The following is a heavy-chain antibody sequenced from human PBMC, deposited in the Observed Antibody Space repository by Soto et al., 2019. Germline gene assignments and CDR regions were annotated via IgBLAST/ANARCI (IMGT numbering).Heavy chain of an antibody. CDR1: GFSFSSYG. Sequence: QVQLVESGGGVVQPGWSLRLSCAASGFSFSSYGMHWVRQAPGKGLEWVAVILDDGSDKDYTDAVKGRFTISRDNSKNTLYLKMNSLRAEDTAVYYCARDDDYGDNGLDYWGQGTLVTVSP. J-gene: IGHJ4*02. CDR3: ARDDDYGDNGLDY. D-gene: IGHD4-17*01. CDR2: ILDDGSDK. V-gene: IGHV3-33*01.